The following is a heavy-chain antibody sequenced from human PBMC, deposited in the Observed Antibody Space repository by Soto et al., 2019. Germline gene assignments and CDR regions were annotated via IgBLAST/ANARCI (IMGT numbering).Heavy chain of an antibody. V-gene: IGHV4-59*01. CDR2: IYYSGST. CDR1: GGSISSYY. D-gene: IGHD1-26*01. J-gene: IGHJ6*02. CDR3: ASSKWELPPYYYYGMDV. Sequence: ETLSLTCTVSGGSISSYYWSWIRQPPGKGLEWIGYIYYSGSTNYNPSLKSRVTISVDTSKNQFSLKLSSVTAADTAVYYCASSKWELPPYYYYGMDVWGQGTTVTVSS.